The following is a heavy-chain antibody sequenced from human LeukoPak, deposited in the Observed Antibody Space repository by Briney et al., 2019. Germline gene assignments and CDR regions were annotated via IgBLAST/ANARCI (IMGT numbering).Heavy chain of an antibody. V-gene: IGHV3-49*04. CDR1: GFTFGDYA. J-gene: IGHJ4*02. CDR2: IRSKTYGGTI. Sequence: GRSLRLSCTASGFTFGDYAMSWVRQAPGKGLEGVGFIRSKTYGGTIDYAASVKGRVVISRDDPRIIAYLQVDSLDTEDKAVYYCLSEAGWRYGRPIWGQGTLVTVSS. D-gene: IGHD5-24*01. CDR3: LSEAGWRYGRPI.